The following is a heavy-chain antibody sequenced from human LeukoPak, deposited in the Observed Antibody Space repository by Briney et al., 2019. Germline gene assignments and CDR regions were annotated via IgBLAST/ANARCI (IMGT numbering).Heavy chain of an antibody. J-gene: IGHJ5*02. CDR1: GFTFSSYA. Sequence: GGSLRLSCAASGFTFSSYAMSWVRQAPGKGLEWVSAISGSGGSTYYADSVKGRFTISRDNSKNTLYLQMNSLRAEDTAVYYCAKSLYSSGWYATHSWFDPWGQGTLVTVSS. CDR2: ISGSGGST. CDR3: AKSLYSSGWYATHSWFDP. V-gene: IGHV3-23*01. D-gene: IGHD6-19*01.